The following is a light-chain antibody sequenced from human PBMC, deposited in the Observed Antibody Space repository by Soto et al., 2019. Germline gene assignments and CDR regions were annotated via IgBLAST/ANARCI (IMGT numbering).Light chain of an antibody. CDR3: SSYTSSSTDV. CDR2: EVS. Sequence: QSVLTHPASVFGSPGQSMTISCTGASSDVGDYKYVSWFQQHPGKAPKLMIYEVSNRPSGVSNRFSGSKSGNTASLTISGLQAEDEADYYCSSYTSSSTDVFGTGTKATVL. V-gene: IGLV2-14*01. CDR1: SSDVGDYKY. J-gene: IGLJ1*01.